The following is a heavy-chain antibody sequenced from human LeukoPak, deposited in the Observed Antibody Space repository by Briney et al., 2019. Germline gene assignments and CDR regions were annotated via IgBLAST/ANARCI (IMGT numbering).Heavy chain of an antibody. CDR3: ARERDTSAWTDFDY. Sequence: ASVKVSCKASGYTFTGHYIHWVRQAPGQGLEWMGWVNPNSGGTNYAQQFQGRVTMTRDASISTAYMELNRLKSDDTAAYYCARERDTSAWTDFDYWGQGTLVTVSS. J-gene: IGHJ4*02. D-gene: IGHD6-19*01. V-gene: IGHV1-2*02. CDR2: VNPNSGGT. CDR1: GYTFTGHY.